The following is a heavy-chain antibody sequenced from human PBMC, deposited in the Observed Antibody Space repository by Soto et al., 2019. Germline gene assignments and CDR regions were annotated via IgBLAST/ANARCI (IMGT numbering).Heavy chain of an antibody. Sequence: QVQLQESGPGLVKPSETLSLTCTVSGGSISSYYWSWIRQPPGKGLEWIGYIYYSGSTNYNPSLKSRVTISVDTAKDQFSLKLSSVTAADTAVYYCASGHGDYVDYWGQGTLVTVSS. D-gene: IGHD4-17*01. V-gene: IGHV4-59*01. CDR2: IYYSGST. CDR1: GGSISSYY. CDR3: ASGHGDYVDY. J-gene: IGHJ4*02.